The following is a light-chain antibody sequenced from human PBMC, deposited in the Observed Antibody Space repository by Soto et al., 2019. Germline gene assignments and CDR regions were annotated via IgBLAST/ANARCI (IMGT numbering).Light chain of an antibody. V-gene: IGKV1-6*01. Sequence: AIQMTQSPSSMSASVGDRVTITCRASRDIGNDLGWYQQKPGKAPKHLIFAASNLQSGVPSRFSGGGSGTDFILTISSRQYDDFATYYFLQHFNYAWSFGQATKVE. CDR3: LQHFNYAWS. CDR1: RDIGND. CDR2: AAS. J-gene: IGKJ1*01.